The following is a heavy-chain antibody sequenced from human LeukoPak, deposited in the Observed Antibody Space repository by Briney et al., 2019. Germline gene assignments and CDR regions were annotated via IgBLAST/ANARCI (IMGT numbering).Heavy chain of an antibody. CDR3: ARDLSYGQQLVLVMTSLMDV. J-gene: IGHJ6*03. V-gene: IGHV3-23*01. D-gene: IGHD6-13*01. Sequence: GGSLRLSCAASGFTFSSYGMSWVRQAPGKGLEWVSTISGSGGSTYYADSVKGRFTISRDNSKNTLYLQMNSLRAEDTAVYYCARDLSYGQQLVLVMTSLMDVWGKGTTVTVSS. CDR2: ISGSGGST. CDR1: GFTFSSYG.